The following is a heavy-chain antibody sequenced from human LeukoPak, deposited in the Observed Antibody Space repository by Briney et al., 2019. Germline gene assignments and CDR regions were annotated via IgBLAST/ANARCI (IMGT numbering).Heavy chain of an antibody. CDR1: GYTFTSYG. CDR3: ARGGVVVPAAEYFQH. V-gene: IGHV1-18*01. D-gene: IGHD2-2*01. J-gene: IGHJ1*01. Sequence: ASVKVSCKASGYTFTSYGISWVRQAPGQGLEWMGWISAYNGNTNYAQKLQGRVTTTTDTSTSTAYMELRSLRSDDTAVYYCARGGVVVPAAEYFQHWGQGTLVTVSS. CDR2: ISAYNGNT.